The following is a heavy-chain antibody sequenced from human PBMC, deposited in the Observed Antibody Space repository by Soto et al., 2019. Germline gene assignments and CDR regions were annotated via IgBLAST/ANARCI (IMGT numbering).Heavy chain of an antibody. J-gene: IGHJ5*02. D-gene: IGHD5-12*01. V-gene: IGHV6-1*01. CDR1: ADSVSSNTAS. CDR3: AKGDNLGPKTGYAFDP. CDR2: TYFRSKWYN. Sequence: SQTLSLTCAISADSVSSNTASSNSITQSPSRGLEWLGRTYFRSKWYNDYAVSVKSRIIINPDTSNNQFSLQLNSVTPEDTAVYFCAKGDNLGPKTGYAFDPWGQGIMVTVSS.